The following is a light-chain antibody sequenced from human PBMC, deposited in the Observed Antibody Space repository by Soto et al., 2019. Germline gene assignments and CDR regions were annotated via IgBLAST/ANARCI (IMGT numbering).Light chain of an antibody. J-gene: IGKJ5*01. Sequence: EIVLTQSPGTLSSSPGERATLFCRASQSVSNNYLAWYQQKSGQPPRLLIYDASRRATGIPDRFSGSGSGTDFTLIISGLEPEDFAGYYCQQYVMPPVTFGLGTRLDIK. CDR3: QQYVMPPVT. V-gene: IGKV3-20*01. CDR2: DAS. CDR1: QSVSNNY.